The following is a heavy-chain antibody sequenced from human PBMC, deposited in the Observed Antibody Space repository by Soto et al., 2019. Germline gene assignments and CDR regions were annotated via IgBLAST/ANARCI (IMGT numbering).Heavy chain of an antibody. CDR2: IVVASGQT. Sequence: EASVKVSCKASGSGFISSGIQWVRQAHGQRLEWIGWIVVASGQTNYARNFRGRVAITRDTSTATAYIELTGLTSEDTAVYFCSADRPDIGVGWWVWGQGTTVTVSS. V-gene: IGHV1-58*02. CDR1: GSGFISSG. J-gene: IGHJ6*02. D-gene: IGHD2-15*01. CDR3: SADRPDIGVGWWV.